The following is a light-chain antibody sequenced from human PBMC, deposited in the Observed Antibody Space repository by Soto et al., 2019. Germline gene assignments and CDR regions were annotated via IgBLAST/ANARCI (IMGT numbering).Light chain of an antibody. CDR1: SSDVGAYNY. V-gene: IGLV2-8*01. Sequence: QRRLGSGCSARSVPFSYNRKSSDVGAYNYVSWYQQHPGKAPKLMIYEVSKRPSGVPDRFSGSKSGNTASLTVSGLQAEDEADYYSSSYIHTSFLFGGGTKVTVL. CDR2: EVS. J-gene: IGLJ2*01. CDR3: SSYIHTSFL.